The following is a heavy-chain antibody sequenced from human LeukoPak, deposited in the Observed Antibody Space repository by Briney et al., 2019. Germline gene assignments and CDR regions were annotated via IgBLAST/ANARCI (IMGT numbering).Heavy chain of an antibody. CDR2: ISAYNGNT. CDR3: ARAPRYCSGGSCPYYFDY. Sequence: ASVKVSCKASGYTFTSYGISWVRQAPGQGLEWMGWISAYNGNTNYAQKLQGRVTMTTDTSTSTAYMELRSLRSDDTAVYYCARAPRYCSGGSCPYYFDYWGQGTLVTVSS. CDR1: GYTFTSYG. V-gene: IGHV1-18*01. D-gene: IGHD2-15*01. J-gene: IGHJ4*02.